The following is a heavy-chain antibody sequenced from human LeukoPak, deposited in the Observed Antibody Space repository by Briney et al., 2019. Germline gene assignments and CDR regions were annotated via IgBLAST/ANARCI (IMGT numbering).Heavy chain of an antibody. Sequence: PGGSLRLSCTASGFTFGDYAMSWVRQAPGKGLEWVGFIRSKAYGGTTEYAASVKGRFTISRDDSKSIAYLQMNSLKTEDTAVYYSTRDTGYCSSTSCYYYYYYYMDVWGKGTTVTVSS. D-gene: IGHD2-2*01. CDR2: IRSKAYGGTT. CDR1: GFTFGDYA. V-gene: IGHV3-49*04. CDR3: TRDTGYCSSTSCYYYYYYYMDV. J-gene: IGHJ6*03.